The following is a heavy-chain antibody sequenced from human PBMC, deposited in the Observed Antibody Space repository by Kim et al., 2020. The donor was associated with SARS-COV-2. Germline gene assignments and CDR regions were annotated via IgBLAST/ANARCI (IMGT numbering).Heavy chain of an antibody. D-gene: IGHD2-2*01. CDR1: GGTFSSYA. Sequence: SVKVSCKASGGTFSSYAISWVRQAPGQGLEWMGGIIPIFGTANYAQKFQGRVTITADESTSTAYMELSSLRSEDTAVYYCARDSWDIVVVPAASSNYYGMDVWGQGTTVTVSS. J-gene: IGHJ6*02. CDR3: ARDSWDIVVVPAASSNYYGMDV. CDR2: IIPIFGTA. V-gene: IGHV1-69*13.